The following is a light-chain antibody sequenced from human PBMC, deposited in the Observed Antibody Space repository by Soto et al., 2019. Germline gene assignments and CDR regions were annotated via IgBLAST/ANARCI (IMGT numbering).Light chain of an antibody. CDR1: KSVSSN. CDR3: QQYQSWRLT. J-gene: IGKJ4*01. CDR2: DIS. V-gene: IGKV3D-15*01. Sequence: VLTQSPGSLYLAPGRRTTISCRASKSVSSNLAWYQQKPGQPPRLCIYDISTRATGIPTMFCGSQSETGLTLTFGVLQSEDFPVYYCQQYQSWRLTFGGGAKVDIK.